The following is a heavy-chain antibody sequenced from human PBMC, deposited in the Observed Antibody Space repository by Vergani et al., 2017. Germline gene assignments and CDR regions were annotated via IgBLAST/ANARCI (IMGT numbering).Heavy chain of an antibody. Sequence: VQLVQSGAEVKKPGESLKISCKGSGYSFTSYWIGWVRQMPGKGLEWMGIIYPGDSDTRYSPSFQGQVTISADKSISTAYLHGSSLKASDTAMYYCARQSPYYYDSSGPSPTGAFDIWGQGTMVTVSS. CDR2: IYPGDSDT. CDR3: ARQSPYYYDSSGPSPTGAFDI. D-gene: IGHD3-22*01. J-gene: IGHJ3*02. CDR1: GYSFTSYW. V-gene: IGHV5-51*01.